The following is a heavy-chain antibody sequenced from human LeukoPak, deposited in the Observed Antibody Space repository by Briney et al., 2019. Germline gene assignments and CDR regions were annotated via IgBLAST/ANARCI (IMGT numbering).Heavy chain of an antibody. V-gene: IGHV7-4-1*02. CDR3: ARVQDYSNYGWFDP. J-gene: IGHJ5*02. Sequence: ASVKVSCKASGYTFTNCAMNWVRQAPGQGLEWMGWINTNTGNPTYAQGFTGRFVFSLDTSVSTAYLQISSLKAEDTAVYYCARVQDYSNYGWFDPWGQGTLVTVSS. CDR1: GYTFTNCA. CDR2: INTNTGNP. D-gene: IGHD4-11*01.